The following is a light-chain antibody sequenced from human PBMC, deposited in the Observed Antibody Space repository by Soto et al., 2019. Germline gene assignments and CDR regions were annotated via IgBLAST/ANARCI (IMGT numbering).Light chain of an antibody. CDR1: QTVSSY. CDR2: GAS. J-gene: IGKJ5*01. CDR3: QQSGTSPIT. Sequence: ENVLTQSPGTLSLSPGERATLSCRASQTVSSYLTWYQQRPGQAPRLLIYGASKRATGIPDRFSGSGSGTDFTLTISTLEPEDFALYYCQQSGTSPITFGQGTRLEIK. V-gene: IGKV3-20*01.